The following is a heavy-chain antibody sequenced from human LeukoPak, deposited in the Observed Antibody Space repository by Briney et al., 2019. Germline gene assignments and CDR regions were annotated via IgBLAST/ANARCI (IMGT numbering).Heavy chain of an antibody. D-gene: IGHD3-22*01. V-gene: IGHV4-38-2*02. Sequence: SETLSLTCTVSGYSISSGYYWGWIRQPPGKGLEWIGEINHSGSTNYNPSLKSRVTISVDTSKNQFSLKLSSVTAADTAVYYCARCRLVINAFDIWGQGTMVTVSS. CDR1: GYSISSGYY. CDR2: INHSGST. CDR3: ARCRLVINAFDI. J-gene: IGHJ3*02.